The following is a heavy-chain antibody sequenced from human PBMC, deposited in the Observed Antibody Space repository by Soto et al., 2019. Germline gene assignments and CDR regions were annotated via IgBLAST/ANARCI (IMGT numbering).Heavy chain of an antibody. CDR2: IGGSGGDT. Sequence: EVQLLASGGGLVQPGGSLRLSCAASGFPVSSYAMSWVRQAPGKGLEWVSAIGGSGGDTFYADSVKGRFTVSRDNAENTLSLQLNSLRVEDTAIYYCARRTWRGRADYWGQGILVTVSS. D-gene: IGHD3-3*01. CDR1: GFPVSSYA. CDR3: ARRTWRGRADY. V-gene: IGHV3-23*01. J-gene: IGHJ4*02.